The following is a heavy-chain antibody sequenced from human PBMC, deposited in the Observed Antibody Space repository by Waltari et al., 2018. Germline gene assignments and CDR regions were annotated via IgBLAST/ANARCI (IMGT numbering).Heavy chain of an antibody. D-gene: IGHD2-15*01. CDR3: GRDRGRGLYLDS. CDR1: GDSVSSPYW. J-gene: IGHJ4*02. Sequence: QLQLQQSGPGLVKPSESLSLTCAVSGDSVSSPYWWSWVRQSPGKGLEWIGQVHGSGRTNYNPSLASRVTVSIDTSNNHFSLRVPSPTAADTAIHYCGRDRGRGLYLDSWGQGILVTVSP. V-gene: IGHV4-4*02. CDR2: VHGSGRT.